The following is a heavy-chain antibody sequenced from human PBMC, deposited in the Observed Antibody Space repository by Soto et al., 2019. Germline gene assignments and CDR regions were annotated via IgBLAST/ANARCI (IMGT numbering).Heavy chain of an antibody. CDR1: GYTFTNYA. V-gene: IGHV1-3*01. CDR2: INAGNGNT. Sequence: QVQLVQSGAEVKKPGASVKVSCKASGYTFTNYAIDWVRQAPGQRLEWMGWINAGNGNTKYSQKFLGRVTITRDTSASTAYMELSSLRSEDTAVYYCARDMGFGLSDYWGQGMLVTVSS. CDR3: ARDMGFGLSDY. D-gene: IGHD3-10*01. J-gene: IGHJ4*01.